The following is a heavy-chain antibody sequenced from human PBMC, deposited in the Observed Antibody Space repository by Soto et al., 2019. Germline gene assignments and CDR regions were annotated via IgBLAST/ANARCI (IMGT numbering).Heavy chain of an antibody. Sequence: SETLSLTCTVSGGSISSGGYYWSWIRQHPGKGLEWIGYIYYSGSTKYNPSLKSRVTMSVDTSKNQFSLKLISVTAADTAKYFCAREGNLGRWLQPLDFWGQGTLVTVSS. D-gene: IGHD5-12*01. V-gene: IGHV4-61*08. J-gene: IGHJ4*02. CDR2: IYYSGST. CDR1: GGSISSGGYY. CDR3: AREGNLGRWLQPLDF.